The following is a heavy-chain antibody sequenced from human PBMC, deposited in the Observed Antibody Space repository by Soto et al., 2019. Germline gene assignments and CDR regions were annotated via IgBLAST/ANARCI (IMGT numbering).Heavy chain of an antibody. CDR1: GDSITGGGYY. Sequence: PSETLSLTCTVSGDSITGGGYYWNWVRQLPGKGLEWIGCVYYTGTTYYNPSLKSRITISIDSSKNQFSLTLSSVTAADTALYIRARGAPRGRGVPTYLHYWGQGTLVTVSS. CDR2: VYYTGTT. CDR3: ARGAPRGRGVPTYLHY. D-gene: IGHD3-10*01. V-gene: IGHV4-31*03. J-gene: IGHJ4*02.